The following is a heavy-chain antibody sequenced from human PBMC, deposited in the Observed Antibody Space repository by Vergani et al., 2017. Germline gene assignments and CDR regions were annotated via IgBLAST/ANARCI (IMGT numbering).Heavy chain of an antibody. CDR3: ARRALGGGSLYNWFDP. J-gene: IGHJ5*02. V-gene: IGHV5-51*01. Sequence: EVQLVQSGAEVKKPGKSLRISCKGSGYSFTSYWIGWVRQMPGKGLEWMGIIYPGDSDTRYSPSFQGQVTISADKSISTAYLQWSSLKASDTAMYYCARRALGGGSLYNWFDPWGQGTLVTVSS. CDR2: IYPGDSDT. D-gene: IGHD4-23*01. CDR1: GYSFTSYW.